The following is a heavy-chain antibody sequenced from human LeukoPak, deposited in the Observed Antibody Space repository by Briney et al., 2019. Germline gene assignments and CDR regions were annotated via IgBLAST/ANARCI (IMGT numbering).Heavy chain of an antibody. V-gene: IGHV1-8*01. CDR2: MNPNSGNT. Sequence: ASVKVSCRASGYTFTSYDIHWVRPATGQGLEWMGWMNPNSGNTGYAQKFQGRVTMTRNTSISTAYMELSSLRSEDTAVYYCASRNDHYYYYYGMDVWGQGTTVTVSS. CDR3: ASRNDHYYYYYGMDV. CDR1: GYTFTSYD. J-gene: IGHJ6*02. D-gene: IGHD1-1*01.